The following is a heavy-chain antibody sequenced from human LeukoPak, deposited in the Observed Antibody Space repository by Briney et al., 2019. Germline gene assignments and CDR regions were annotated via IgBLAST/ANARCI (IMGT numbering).Heavy chain of an antibody. J-gene: IGHJ5*02. V-gene: IGHV1-2*02. Sequence: ASVKVSCKASGYTFTGYYMHWVRQAPGQGLEWMGWINPNSGGTNYAQKFQGRVTMTRDTSISTAYMELSRLRSDDTAVYYCARDVVRGVIRHDSESRTTNWFDPWGQGTLVTVSS. CDR3: ARDVVRGVIRHDSESRTTNWFDP. CDR1: GYTFTGYY. D-gene: IGHD3-10*01. CDR2: INPNSGGT.